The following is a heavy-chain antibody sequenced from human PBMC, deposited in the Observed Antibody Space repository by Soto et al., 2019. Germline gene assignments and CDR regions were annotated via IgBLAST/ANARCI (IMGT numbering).Heavy chain of an antibody. CDR3: ARDNLAVQGAFDH. Sequence: EVQLLESGGGLVQPGGSLRLSCAASGFTFSNYAMSWVRQAPGKGPEWVSGISSSGGSTYYADSVKGRFTISRDHSKNTLSLQMNSLRAEDTAVYYCARDNLAVQGAFDHWGQGALVTVSS. CDR1: GFTFSNYA. J-gene: IGHJ4*02. CDR2: ISSSGGST. D-gene: IGHD3-10*02. V-gene: IGHV3-23*01.